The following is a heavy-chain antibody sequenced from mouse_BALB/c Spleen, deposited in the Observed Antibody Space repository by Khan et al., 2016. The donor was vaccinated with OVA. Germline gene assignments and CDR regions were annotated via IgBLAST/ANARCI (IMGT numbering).Heavy chain of an antibody. D-gene: IGHD2-12*01. V-gene: IGHV9-3-1*01. CDR1: GYTLTNYE. J-gene: IGHJ1*01. CDR3: ARKNYSYDRYFDV. CDR2: INTYTGEP. Sequence: QIQLVQFGPELKKPGETVKISCKASGYTLTNYEMNWVKQAPGKGLKWMGWINTYTGEPTYGDDFKGRFAFSLETSASTAYLQINNLKNEDTATYFCARKNYSYDRYFDVWGAGTTVTVSS.